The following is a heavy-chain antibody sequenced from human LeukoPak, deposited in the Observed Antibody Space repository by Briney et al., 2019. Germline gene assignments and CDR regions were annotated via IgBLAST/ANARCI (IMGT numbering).Heavy chain of an antibody. CDR3: AREIAQQLDY. CDR1: GFPFSNYW. D-gene: IGHD6-13*01. J-gene: IGHJ4*02. CDR2: IKQEGSEK. V-gene: IGHV3-7*01. Sequence: GGSLRLSCAASGFPFSNYWMNWVRLAPGMGLEWVANIKQEGSEKYYVDSVKGRFIISRDDAKNSLFLQMNSLRVEDTAVYYCAREIAQQLDYWGQGTLVTVSA.